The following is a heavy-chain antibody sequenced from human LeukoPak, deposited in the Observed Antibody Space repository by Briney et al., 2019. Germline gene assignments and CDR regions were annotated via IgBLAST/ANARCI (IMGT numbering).Heavy chain of an antibody. CDR2: INSDGSST. V-gene: IGHV3-74*01. D-gene: IGHD6-19*01. CDR3: VKDRSSGWYGGGWFDP. J-gene: IGHJ5*02. CDR1: GFTFSSYW. Sequence: GGSLRLSCAASGFTFSSYWMHWVRQAPGKGLVWVSRINSDGSSTSYADSVKGRFTISRDNAKNTLYLQMNSLRAEDTAVYYCVKDRSSGWYGGGWFDPWGQGTLVTVSS.